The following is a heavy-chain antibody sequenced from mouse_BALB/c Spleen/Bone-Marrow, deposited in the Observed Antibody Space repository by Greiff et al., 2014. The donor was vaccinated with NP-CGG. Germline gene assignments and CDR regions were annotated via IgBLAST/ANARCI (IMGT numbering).Heavy chain of an antibody. Sequence: VQRVESGPGLVAPSQSLSITCTVSGFSLTSYGLHWVRQPPGKGLEWLGVIWAGGSTNYNSTLMSRLTISKDNSKSQVFLKMNSLQTDDTAMYYCARYYYGFLDYWGQGTTLTVSS. CDR2: IWAGGST. V-gene: IGHV2-9*02. J-gene: IGHJ2*01. CDR1: GFSLTSYG. CDR3: ARYYYGFLDY. D-gene: IGHD1-2*01.